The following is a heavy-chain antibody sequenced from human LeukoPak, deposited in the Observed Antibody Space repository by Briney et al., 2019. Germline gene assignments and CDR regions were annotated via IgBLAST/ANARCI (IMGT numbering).Heavy chain of an antibody. Sequence: GAPVKVSFKASGYTFTSYGISWVRQAPGQGLEWMGWISAYNGSTNYAQKLQGRVTMTTDTSTSTAYMELRSLRSDDTAVYYCARDDSSSQIDYWGQGTLVTVSS. CDR1: GYTFTSYG. V-gene: IGHV1-18*01. D-gene: IGHD6-13*01. CDR2: ISAYNGST. CDR3: ARDDSSSQIDY. J-gene: IGHJ4*02.